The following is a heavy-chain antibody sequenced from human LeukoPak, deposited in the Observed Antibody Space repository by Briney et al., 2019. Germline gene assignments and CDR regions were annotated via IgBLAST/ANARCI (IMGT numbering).Heavy chain of an antibody. D-gene: IGHD3-16*01. V-gene: IGHV3-7*01. Sequence: GGSLTLSCGVSGFRLEKDWMDWLRQAPGKGLEWVASIYPDGSQKYYLGSVKGRSTVSRDNAKNSLFLELKSLRAEDTAIYYCVRDVRFGHFDSWGQGTLVTVSS. CDR1: GFRLEKDW. CDR2: IYPDGSQK. CDR3: VRDVRFGHFDS. J-gene: IGHJ4*02.